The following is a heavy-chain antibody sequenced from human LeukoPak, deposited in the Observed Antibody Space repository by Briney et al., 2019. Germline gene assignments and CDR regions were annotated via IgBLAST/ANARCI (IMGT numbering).Heavy chain of an antibody. CDR2: IYPGDSDT. CDR1: GYSFTSDW. J-gene: IGHJ3*02. CDR3: ARPILYSITAAGTSAFDI. Sequence: GESLKISCKGSGYSFTSDWIGWVRQMPGKGLEWMGIIYPGDSDTRYSPSFQGQVTISADKSISTAYLQWSSLKASDTAMYYCARPILYSITAAGTSAFDIWGQGTMVTVSS. D-gene: IGHD6-13*01. V-gene: IGHV5-51*01.